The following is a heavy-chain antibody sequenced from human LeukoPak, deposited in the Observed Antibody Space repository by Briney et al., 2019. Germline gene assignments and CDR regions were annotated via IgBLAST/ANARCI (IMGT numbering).Heavy chain of an antibody. J-gene: IGHJ3*02. V-gene: IGHV1-2*02. CDR3: ARDDSSGWYGAAFDI. CDR2: INPNSGGT. D-gene: IGHD6-19*01. CDR1: GYTFTGYY. Sequence: ASVKVSCKASGYTFTGYYMHWVRQAPGQGLEWMGWINPNSGGTNYAQKFQGRVTMTRDTSISTAYMELSRLRSDDTAVYYCARDDSSGWYGAAFDIWGQGTTVTVSS.